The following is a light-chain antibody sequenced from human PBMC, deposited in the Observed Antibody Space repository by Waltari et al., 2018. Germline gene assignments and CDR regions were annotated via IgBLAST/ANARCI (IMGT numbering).Light chain of an antibody. V-gene: IGLV1-44*01. Sequence: QSVVIQSPSASGTPGQRVTISCSGSSSNIGGNDVYWYQQFPGTAPKLLIYTNNQRPSGVPDRFSGAKSGTSASLVISGLQSDDEADYYCATWEDSLNGWVFGGGTKLTVL. CDR1: SSNIGGND. J-gene: IGLJ3*02. CDR3: ATWEDSLNGWV. CDR2: TNN.